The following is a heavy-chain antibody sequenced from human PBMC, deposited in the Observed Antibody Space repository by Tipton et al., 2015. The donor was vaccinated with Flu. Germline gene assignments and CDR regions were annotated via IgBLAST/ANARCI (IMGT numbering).Heavy chain of an antibody. D-gene: IGHD1-26*01. CDR2: ISSSGSTI. J-gene: IGHJ4*02. CDR3: ARDLGGEWELLPGDY. V-gene: IGHV3-48*03. Sequence: VQLVQSGGGLVQPGGSLRLSCAASGFTFSSYEMNWVRQAPGKGLEWASYISSSGSTIYYADSVKGRFTISRDNAKNSLYLQMNSLRAEDTAVYYCARDLGGEWELLPGDYWGQGTLVTVSS. CDR1: GFTFSSYE.